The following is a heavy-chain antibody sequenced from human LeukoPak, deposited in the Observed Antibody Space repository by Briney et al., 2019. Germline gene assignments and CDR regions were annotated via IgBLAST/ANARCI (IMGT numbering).Heavy chain of an antibody. Sequence: TGGSLRLSCAASGFIFSNYWMNWVRQAAGKGLEWVANIKEDGSEKYYVDSVKGRSTISRDNAKNSLYLQMNSLRAEDTAVYYCATWGSSWYYDYWGQGTLVTVSS. J-gene: IGHJ4*02. D-gene: IGHD6-13*01. CDR2: IKEDGSEK. CDR1: GFIFSNYW. V-gene: IGHV3-7*01. CDR3: ATWGSSWYYDY.